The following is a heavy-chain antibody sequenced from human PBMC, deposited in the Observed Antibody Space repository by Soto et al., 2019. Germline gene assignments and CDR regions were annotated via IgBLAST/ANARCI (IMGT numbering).Heavy chain of an antibody. CDR1: GGSISSYY. J-gene: IGHJ4*02. D-gene: IGHD5-12*01. Sequence: SETLSLTCTVSGGSISSYYWSWIRQPPGKGLEWIGYIYYSGSTNYNPSLKSRVTISVDTSKNQFSLKLSSVTAADTAVYYCASLRGYSGYDPYFDYWGQGTLVTVSS. V-gene: IGHV4-59*01. CDR3: ASLRGYSGYDPYFDY. CDR2: IYYSGST.